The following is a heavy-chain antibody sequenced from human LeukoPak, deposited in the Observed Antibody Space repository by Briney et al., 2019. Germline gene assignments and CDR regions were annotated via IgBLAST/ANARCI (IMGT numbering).Heavy chain of an antibody. Sequence: SETLSLTCTVSGGSISSSSYYWSWIRQPAGKGLEWIGRIYTSGSTNYNPSLKSRVTISVDTSKNQFSLKLRSVNAADTAVYYCAFGSITMVRGVHRKAFDIWGQGTMVTVSS. J-gene: IGHJ3*02. CDR3: AFGSITMVRGVHRKAFDI. CDR1: GGSISSSSYY. CDR2: IYTSGST. D-gene: IGHD3-10*01. V-gene: IGHV4-61*02.